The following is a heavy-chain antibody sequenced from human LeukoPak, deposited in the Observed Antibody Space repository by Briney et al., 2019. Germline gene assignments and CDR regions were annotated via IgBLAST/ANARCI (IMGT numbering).Heavy chain of an antibody. CDR3: ARDYVGQWQKFDY. V-gene: IGHV1-2*02. CDR1: GYIFTRYG. Sequence: ASVKVSCKASGYIFTRYGISWVRQAPGQGLEWMGWINPNSGGTNYAQKFQGRVTMTRDTSISTAYMELSRLRSDDTAVYYCARDYVGQWQKFDYWGQGTLVTVSS. J-gene: IGHJ4*02. CDR2: INPNSGGT. D-gene: IGHD6-19*01.